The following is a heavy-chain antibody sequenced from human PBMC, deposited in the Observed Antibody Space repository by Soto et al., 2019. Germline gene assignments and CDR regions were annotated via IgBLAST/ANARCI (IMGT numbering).Heavy chain of an antibody. CDR3: ARANHWMTDANPHDY. CDR2: LSGSGGNT. D-gene: IGHD2-2*03. V-gene: IGHV3-23*01. Sequence: EVQLLESGGGLVQPGGYLILPCAASGFTFSSYAMTWVRQALGKGLEWVSSLSGSGGNTYYEDSVKGRFTISRDNSKNTLYLQMNSLRAEDTAVYYCARANHWMTDANPHDYWGQGTLVTVSS. CDR1: GFTFSSYA. J-gene: IGHJ4*02.